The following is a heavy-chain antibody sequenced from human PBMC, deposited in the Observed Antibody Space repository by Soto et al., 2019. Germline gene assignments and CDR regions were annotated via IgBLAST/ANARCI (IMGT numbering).Heavy chain of an antibody. J-gene: IGHJ6*02. CDR2: VYYSGST. CDR3: ARFPPPRYDSSGYYYAYYYYGMDV. Sequence: SETLSLTCTVSGGSISSGGYYWSWIRQHPGKGLEWIGYVYYSGSTYYNPSLKSRVTISVDTSKNQFSLKLSSVTAADTAVYYCARFPPPRYDSSGYYYAYYYYGMDVWGQGTTVTVS. CDR1: GGSISSGGYY. D-gene: IGHD3-22*01. V-gene: IGHV4-31*03.